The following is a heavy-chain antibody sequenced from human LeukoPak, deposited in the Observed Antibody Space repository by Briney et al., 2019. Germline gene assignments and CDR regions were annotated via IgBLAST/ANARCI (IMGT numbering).Heavy chain of an antibody. Sequence: GESLKISCQGSGYSFTSYWIGWVRQMPGKGLEWMGIIYPGDSDTRYSPSFQGQVTISADKSISTAYLQWSSLKASDTAMYYCARGLPDGYNYYYFDYWGQGTLVTVSS. CDR2: IYPGDSDT. CDR3: ARGLPDGYNYYYFDY. D-gene: IGHD5-24*01. CDR1: GYSFTSYW. V-gene: IGHV5-51*01. J-gene: IGHJ4*02.